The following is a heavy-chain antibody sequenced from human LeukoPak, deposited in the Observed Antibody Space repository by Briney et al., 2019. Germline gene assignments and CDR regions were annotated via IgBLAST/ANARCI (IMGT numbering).Heavy chain of an antibody. CDR2: IGHDGNNE. J-gene: IGHJ4*02. D-gene: IGHD6-19*01. V-gene: IGHV3-33*06. CDR1: GFTFSNHA. Sequence: HPGGSLRLSCTVSGFTFSNHAMHWVRQAPGKGLEWVAVIGHDGNNEAYADSVKGRFTISRDNSQNTLYLQMNSLRAGDTALYYCAKDWDRSGWYGKFDSWGQGTLVTVSS. CDR3: AKDWDRSGWYGKFDS.